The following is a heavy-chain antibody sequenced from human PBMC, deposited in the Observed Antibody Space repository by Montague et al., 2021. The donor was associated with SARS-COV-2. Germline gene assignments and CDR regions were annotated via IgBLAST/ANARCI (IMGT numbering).Heavy chain of an antibody. V-gene: IGHV4-38-2*02. CDR1: GFSISSGYQ. Sequence: ETLSLTCTVSGFSISSGYQWGWIRQPPGKGLEWIGRLYTSGSTTYNPSLKRRVTMSEDTSKNQFPLNVTSVTAADTAIYYCARESGYSSGWRYYYVMDVWGQGTTVTVSS. CDR2: LYTSGST. CDR3: ARESGYSSGWRYYYVMDV. J-gene: IGHJ6*02. D-gene: IGHD6-19*01.